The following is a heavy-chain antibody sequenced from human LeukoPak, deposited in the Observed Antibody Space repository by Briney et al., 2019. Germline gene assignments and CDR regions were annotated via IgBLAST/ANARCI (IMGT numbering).Heavy chain of an antibody. CDR1: GFTFSRYW. Sequence: GGSLRLSCTVSGFTFSRYWMSWVRQAPGKGLEWVSAISGSGGSTYYADSVKGRFTISRDNSKNTLYLQMNSLRAEDTAVYYCAKDLYYDKYDGNFQHWGQGTLVTVSS. V-gene: IGHV3-23*01. CDR3: AKDLYYDKYDGNFQH. J-gene: IGHJ1*01. CDR2: ISGSGGST. D-gene: IGHD3-22*01.